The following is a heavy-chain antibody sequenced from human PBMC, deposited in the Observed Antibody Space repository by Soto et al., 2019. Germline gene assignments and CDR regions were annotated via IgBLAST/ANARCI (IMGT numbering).Heavy chain of an antibody. Sequence: GGSLRLSCATSGFTFSSYAMIWVRQPPGKGLEWVSVISGSGGSTYYADSVKGRFTISRDNSKNTLYLQMNSLRAEDTAVYYCAKDRYYDSSGYYGYWGQGTLVTVSS. CDR3: AKDRYYDSSGYYGY. CDR1: GFTFSSYA. CDR2: ISGSGGST. J-gene: IGHJ4*02. V-gene: IGHV3-23*01. D-gene: IGHD3-22*01.